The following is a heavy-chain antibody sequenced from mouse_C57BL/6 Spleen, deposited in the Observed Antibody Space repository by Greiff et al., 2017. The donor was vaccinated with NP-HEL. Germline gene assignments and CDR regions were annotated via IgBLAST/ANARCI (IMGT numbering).Heavy chain of an antibody. D-gene: IGHD3-2*02. V-gene: IGHV1-9*01. CDR2: ILPGSGST. CDR3: ARKLRLPSYWYFGV. J-gene: IGHJ1*03. CDR1: GYTFTGYW. Sequence: QVQLQQSGAELMKPGASVKLSCKATGYTFTGYWIEWVKQRPGHGLEWIGEILPGSGSTNYNEKFKGKATFTADTSSNTAYMQLSSLTADYSAIYYCARKLRLPSYWYFGVWGTGPTVTVSS.